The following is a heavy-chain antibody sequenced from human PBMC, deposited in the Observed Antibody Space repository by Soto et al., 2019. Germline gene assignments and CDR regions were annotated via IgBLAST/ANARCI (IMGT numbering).Heavy chain of an antibody. Sequence: SVKVYCKASGGTFDNYAVSWVRQAPGQGLEWMGGIIPMFETVNYAQRFQGRLTIAADESTSTAYMELTSLTSADTAIYFCARGLRTGNYGMDVWGQGTTVTVSS. CDR2: IIPMFETV. CDR1: GGTFDNYA. D-gene: IGHD2-15*01. V-gene: IGHV1-69*01. J-gene: IGHJ6*02. CDR3: ARGLRTGNYGMDV.